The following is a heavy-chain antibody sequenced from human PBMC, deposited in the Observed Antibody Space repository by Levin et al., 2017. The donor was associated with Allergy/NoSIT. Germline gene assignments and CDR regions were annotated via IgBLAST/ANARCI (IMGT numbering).Heavy chain of an antibody. CDR3: ARGYCSGGSCYVSLLFDAFDI. Sequence: ASVKVSCKASGYTFTSYGISWVRQAPGQGLEWMGWISAYNGNTNYAQKLQGRVTMTTDTSTSTAYMELRSLRSDDTAVYYCARGYCSGGSCYVSLLFDAFDIWAKGQWSPSLQ. CDR2: ISAYNGNT. V-gene: IGHV1-18*01. D-gene: IGHD2-15*01. CDR1: GYTFTSYG. J-gene: IGHJ3*02.